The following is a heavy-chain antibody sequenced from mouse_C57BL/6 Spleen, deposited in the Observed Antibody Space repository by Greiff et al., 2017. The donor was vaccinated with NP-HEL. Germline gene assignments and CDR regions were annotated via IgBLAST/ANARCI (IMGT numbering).Heavy chain of an antibody. CDR1: GFTFSDYG. CDR3: AGGGYGSSPHYYAMDY. V-gene: IGHV5-17*01. D-gene: IGHD1-1*01. J-gene: IGHJ4*01. CDR2: ISSGSSTI. Sequence: EVQVVESGGGLVKPGGSLKLSCAASGFTFSDYGMHWVRQAPEKGLEWVAYISSGSSTIYYADTVKGRFTITRDNAKNTLFLQMTSLRSEDTAMYYCAGGGYGSSPHYYAMDYWGQGTSVTVSS.